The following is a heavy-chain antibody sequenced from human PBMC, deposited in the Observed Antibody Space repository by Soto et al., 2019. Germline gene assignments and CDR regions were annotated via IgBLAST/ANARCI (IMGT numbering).Heavy chain of an antibody. V-gene: IGHV3-21*01. D-gene: IGHD6-6*01. CDR2: ISSSSSYI. CDR1: GFTFSSYS. CDR3: ATYHQYSRSSTFRWFAP. J-gene: IGHJ5*02. Sequence: EVQLVESGGGLVKPGGSLRLSCAASGFTFSSYSMNWVRQAPGKGLEWVSSISSSSSYIYYADSVKGRFTISRDNAKNSLYLQMHSLRAEDTAVYYCATYHQYSRSSTFRWFAPWGQGTLVTVSS.